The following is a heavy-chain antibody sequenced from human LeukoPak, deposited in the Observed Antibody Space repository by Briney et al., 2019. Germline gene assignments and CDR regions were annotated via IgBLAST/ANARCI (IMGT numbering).Heavy chain of an antibody. Sequence: AGGSLRLSCVASGFTFTNFGMMWVRQAPGEGLVWVSYINSDGRSTTYADSVKGRFTISRDSSKNTLYLQMNSLRAEDTAVYYCAKDLEVDTAMVEDYWGQGTLVTVSS. CDR1: GFTFTNFG. CDR3: AKDLEVDTAMVEDY. V-gene: IGHV3-74*01. CDR2: INSDGRST. J-gene: IGHJ4*02. D-gene: IGHD5-18*01.